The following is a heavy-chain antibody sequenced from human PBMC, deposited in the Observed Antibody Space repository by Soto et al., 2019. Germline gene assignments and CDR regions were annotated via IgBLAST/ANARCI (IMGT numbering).Heavy chain of an antibody. CDR3: AKDKEQWPVRGWFDP. J-gene: IGHJ5*02. CDR1: VFTFSSYA. Sequence: WWSLRLSCAASVFTFSSYAMSWVRQAPGKGLEWVSAISGSGGSTYYADSVKGRFTISRDNSKNTLYLQMNSLRAEDTAVYYCAKDKEQWPVRGWFDPWGQGTLVTVSS. CDR2: ISGSGGST. V-gene: IGHV3-23*01. D-gene: IGHD6-19*01.